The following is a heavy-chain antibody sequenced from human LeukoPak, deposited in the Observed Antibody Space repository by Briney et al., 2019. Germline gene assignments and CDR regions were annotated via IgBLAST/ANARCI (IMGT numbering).Heavy chain of an antibody. CDR1: GFTFSSYA. D-gene: IGHD3-22*01. J-gene: IGHJ4*02. CDR3: AKVTYYYDSSGYADY. Sequence: GGSLRLSCAASGFTFSSYAMSWVRQAPGKGLEWVSAISGSGGSTYYADSVKGRFTISRDNSKNTLYLQINSLRAEDTAVYYCAKVTYYYDSSGYADYWGQGTLVTVSS. V-gene: IGHV3-23*01. CDR2: ISGSGGST.